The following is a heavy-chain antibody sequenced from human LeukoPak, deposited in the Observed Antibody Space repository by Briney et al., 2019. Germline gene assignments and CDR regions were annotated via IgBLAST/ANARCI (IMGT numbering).Heavy chain of an antibody. J-gene: IGHJ5*02. D-gene: IGHD3-3*01. Sequence: GGSLRLSCAASGFTFSSHGMHWVRQAPGKGLEWVAVIWYDGSNKYYADSVKGRFTISRDNSKNTLYLQMNSLRAEDTAVYYCAREPGHPEWPAIDPWGQGTLVTVSS. CDR1: GFTFSSHG. V-gene: IGHV3-33*01. CDR2: IWYDGSNK. CDR3: AREPGHPEWPAIDP.